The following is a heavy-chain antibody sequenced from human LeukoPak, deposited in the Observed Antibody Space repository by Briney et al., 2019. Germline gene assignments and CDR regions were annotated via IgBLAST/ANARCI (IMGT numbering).Heavy chain of an antibody. CDR2: ISGSGGST. J-gene: IGHJ4*02. D-gene: IGHD3-22*01. CDR3: AKLEDSSGYFDY. Sequence: ETLSLTCTVSGGSISSYYWSWVRQAPGKGLEWVSAISGSGGSTYYADSVKGRFTISRDNSKNTLYLQMNSLRAEDTAVYYCAKLEDSSGYFDYWGQGTLVTVSS. CDR1: GGSISSYY. V-gene: IGHV3-23*01.